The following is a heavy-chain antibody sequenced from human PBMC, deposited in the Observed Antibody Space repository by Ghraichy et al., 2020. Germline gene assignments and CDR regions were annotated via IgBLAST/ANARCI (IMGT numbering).Heavy chain of an antibody. D-gene: IGHD4-17*01. CDR2: IRSKANSYAT. CDR1: GFTFSGSA. J-gene: IGHJ4*02. V-gene: IGHV3-73*01. CDR3: TRPIKTPNGDYALDY. Sequence: GALRLSCAASGFTFSGSAMHWVRQASGKGLEWVGRIRSKANSYATAYAASVKGRFTISRDDSKNTAYLQMNSLKTEDTAVYYCTRPIKTPNGDYALDYWGQGTLVTVSS.